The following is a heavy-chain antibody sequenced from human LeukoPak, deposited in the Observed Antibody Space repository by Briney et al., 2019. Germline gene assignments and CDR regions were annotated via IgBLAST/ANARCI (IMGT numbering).Heavy chain of an antibody. J-gene: IGHJ5*02. V-gene: IGHV4-59*11. CDR1: GGSIGSHY. Sequence: SETLSLTCTVSGGSIGSHYWSWIRQPPWKGLEWIGYIYYSGSTNYNPSLKSRVTISVDTSKNQFSLKLSSVTAADTAVYYCARGSVFDYSNYDGWFDPWGQGTLVTVSS. CDR3: ARGSVFDYSNYDGWFDP. D-gene: IGHD4-11*01. CDR2: IYYSGST.